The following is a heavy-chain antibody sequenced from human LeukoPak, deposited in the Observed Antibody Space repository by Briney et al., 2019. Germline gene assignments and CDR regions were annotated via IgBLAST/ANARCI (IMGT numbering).Heavy chain of an antibody. J-gene: IGHJ6*03. CDR3: ARLYYGSGSFQAHYYMDV. Sequence: SETLSLTCTVSGGSISSSSYYWGWIRQPPGKGLEWIGSIYYSGSTYYNPSLKSRVTISVDTSKNQFSLKLSSVTAADTAVYYCARLYYGSGSFQAHYYMDVWGKGTTVTISS. V-gene: IGHV4-39*01. D-gene: IGHD3-10*01. CDR1: GGSISSSSYY. CDR2: IYYSGST.